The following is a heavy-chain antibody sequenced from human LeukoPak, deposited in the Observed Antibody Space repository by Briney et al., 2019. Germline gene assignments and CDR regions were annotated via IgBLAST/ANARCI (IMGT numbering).Heavy chain of an antibody. V-gene: IGHV3-23*01. J-gene: IGHJ6*03. Sequence: PGGSLRLSCAASGLALNTYFINWVRQAPGKGLEWVSGISGSGGSTYYPSSVRGRFIISRDSSKKRQVLEMSSLRAEDCGAYCCASGPNCDFWSGYSHYMDVWGKGTTAFVSS. CDR3: ASGPNCDFWSGYSHYMDV. D-gene: IGHD3-3*01. CDR2: ISGSGGST. CDR1: GLALNTYF.